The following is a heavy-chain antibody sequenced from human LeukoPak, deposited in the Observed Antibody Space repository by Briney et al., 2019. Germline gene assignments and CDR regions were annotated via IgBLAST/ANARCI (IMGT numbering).Heavy chain of an antibody. CDR2: INPSGGST. J-gene: IGHJ4*02. V-gene: IGHV1-46*01. CDR1: GYTFTSYY. D-gene: IGHD5-18*01. Sequence: GASVKASCKASGYTFTSYYMHWVRQAPGQGLEWMGIINPSGGSTSYAQKFQGRVSMTRDMSTSTVYMELSSLRSEDTAVYYCARAWGYSYGTPFWDYWGQGTLVTVSS. CDR3: ARAWGYSYGTPFWDY.